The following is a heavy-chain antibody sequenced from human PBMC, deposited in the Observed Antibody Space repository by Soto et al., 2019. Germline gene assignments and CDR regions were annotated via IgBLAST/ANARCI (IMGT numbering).Heavy chain of an antibody. Sequence: PPGKGLEWIGEISQSVNTNYSPSLKSRVSISIDTSKKQFSLNLASVSAADTAVYYCARAPKVSGSSQTRPDFWGQGTLVTVSS. D-gene: IGHD6-6*01. CDR2: ISQSVNT. CDR3: ARAPKVSGSSQTRPDF. J-gene: IGHJ4*02. V-gene: IGHV4-34*01.